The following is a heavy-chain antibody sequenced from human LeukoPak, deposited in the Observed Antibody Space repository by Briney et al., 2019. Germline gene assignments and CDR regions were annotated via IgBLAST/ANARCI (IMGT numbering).Heavy chain of an antibody. Sequence: ASVKVSCKASGYTFTSYYMHWVRQAPGQGLEWMGIINPSGGSTSYAQKFQGRVTMTRDMSTSTVYMELSSLRSEDTAVYYCARDPRNPSSSPWATTGSYYYMDVRGKGTTVTVSS. J-gene: IGHJ6*03. CDR2: INPSGGST. V-gene: IGHV1-46*01. CDR3: ARDPRNPSSSPWATTGSYYYMDV. CDR1: GYTFTSYY. D-gene: IGHD6-6*01.